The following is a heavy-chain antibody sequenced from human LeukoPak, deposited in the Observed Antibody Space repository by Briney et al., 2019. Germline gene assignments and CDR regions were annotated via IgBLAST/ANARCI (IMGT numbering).Heavy chain of an antibody. Sequence: APVKVSCKASGADFNTHIINWVRQAPGQGLEWMGRIIPMRNLANYAHKFQGRVIITADKSRRTAYMELSSLTSDDTAVYYCARGKYCSGGECYSVRTSYDGFDPWGQGTVVSVSS. CDR2: IIPMRNLA. J-gene: IGHJ5*02. V-gene: IGHV1-69*02. CDR3: ARGKYCSGGECYSVRTSYDGFDP. D-gene: IGHD2-15*01. CDR1: GADFNTHI.